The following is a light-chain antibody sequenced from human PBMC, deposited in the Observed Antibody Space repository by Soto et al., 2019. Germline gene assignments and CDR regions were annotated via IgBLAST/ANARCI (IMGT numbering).Light chain of an antibody. CDR2: EVS. Sequence: QSALTQPAYVSGSPGQSVAISCTGTSSDVGAYNYISWYQQHPSKAPKLLLSEVSNRPSGVSDRFSGSKSGNTASLTISGLQAEDEADYYCSSLTTSFTYVFGTGTKVTVL. V-gene: IGLV2-14*01. CDR3: SSLTTSFTYV. J-gene: IGLJ1*01. CDR1: SSDVGAYNY.